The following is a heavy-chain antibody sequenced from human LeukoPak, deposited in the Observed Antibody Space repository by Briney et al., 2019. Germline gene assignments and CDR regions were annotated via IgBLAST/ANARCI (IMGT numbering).Heavy chain of an antibody. CDR1: GFTFSSYA. CDR2: ISGSGGST. V-gene: IGHV3-23*01. Sequence: TGGSLRLSCAASGFTFSSYAMSWVRQAPGKGLEWVSAISGSGGSTYYADSVKGRFTISRDNSKNTLYLQMNSLRAEDTAVYYCAKTGSGYYYSGFYPLYYFDYWGQGTLVTVSS. D-gene: IGHD3-22*01. CDR3: AKTGSGYYYSGFYPLYYFDY. J-gene: IGHJ4*02.